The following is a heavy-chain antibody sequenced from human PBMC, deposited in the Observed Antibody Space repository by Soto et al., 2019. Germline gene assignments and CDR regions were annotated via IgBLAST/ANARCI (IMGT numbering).Heavy chain of an antibody. D-gene: IGHD6-19*01. CDR2: IHPSGGST. CDR1: GFMFSSYG. CDR3: AKDPSAGPPDC. J-gene: IGHJ4*02. V-gene: IGHV3-23*01. Sequence: EVQLLESGGDLVQPGGSLRLSCAAAGFMFSSYGMSWVRQAPGKGLQWVATIHPSGGSTHYAESVRGRFTISRDNSRDTVYLQMNSLRAEDTAVYYCAKDPSAGPPDCWGQGALVTVSS.